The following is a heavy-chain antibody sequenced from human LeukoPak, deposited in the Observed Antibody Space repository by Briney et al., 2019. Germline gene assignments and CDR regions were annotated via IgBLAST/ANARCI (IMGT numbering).Heavy chain of an antibody. CDR2: ISSSGSTI. CDR3: ARDANAVLWFGELLYFDY. D-gene: IGHD3-10*01. V-gene: IGHV3-48*03. Sequence: GGSLRLSCAASGFTFSSYEMNWVRQAPGKGLEWVSYISSSGSTIYYADSVKGRFTISRDSAKNSLYLQMNSLRAEDTAVYYCARDANAVLWFGELLYFDYWGQGTLVTVSS. CDR1: GFTFSSYE. J-gene: IGHJ4*02.